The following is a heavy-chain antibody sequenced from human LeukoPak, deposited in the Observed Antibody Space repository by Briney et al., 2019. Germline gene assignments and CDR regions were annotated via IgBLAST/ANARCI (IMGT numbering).Heavy chain of an antibody. J-gene: IGHJ4*02. D-gene: IGHD2-2*01. V-gene: IGHV3-7*01. CDR3: ARPSVLGPNTDY. Sequence: TIEQDGSGKYYVDSGKGRFTISRDNAKKSLFLQMNSLRADDTAVYYCARPSVLGPNTDYWGQGTLVTVSS. CDR2: IEQDGSGK.